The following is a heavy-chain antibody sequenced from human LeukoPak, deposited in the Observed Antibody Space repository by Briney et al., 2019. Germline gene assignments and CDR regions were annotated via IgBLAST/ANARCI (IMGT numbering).Heavy chain of an antibody. D-gene: IGHD3-10*01. CDR3: ALRYYYGSGSYYTGPSPY. J-gene: IGHJ4*02. Sequence: GESLKISCKGSGYSFTSYWIGWVRQMPGKGLEWMGIIYLGDSDTRYSPSFQGQVTISADKSISTAYLQWSSLKASDTAMYYCALRYYYGSGSYYTGPSPYWGQGTLVTVSS. CDR1: GYSFTSYW. CDR2: IYLGDSDT. V-gene: IGHV5-51*01.